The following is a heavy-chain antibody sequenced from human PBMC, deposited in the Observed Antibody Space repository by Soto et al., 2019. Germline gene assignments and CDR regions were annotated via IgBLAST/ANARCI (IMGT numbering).Heavy chain of an antibody. Sequence: PSETLSLTCAVSGGSISSSNWWSCVRQPPGKGLEWIGEIYHSGSTNYNPSLKSRVTISVDKSKNQFSLKLSSVTAADTAVYYCASSPPGYYDILTGVTVSRTLYYFDYWGQGTLVTVPS. CDR3: ASSPPGYYDILTGVTVSRTLYYFDY. V-gene: IGHV4-4*02. CDR1: GGSISSSNW. CDR2: IYHSGST. D-gene: IGHD3-9*01. J-gene: IGHJ4*02.